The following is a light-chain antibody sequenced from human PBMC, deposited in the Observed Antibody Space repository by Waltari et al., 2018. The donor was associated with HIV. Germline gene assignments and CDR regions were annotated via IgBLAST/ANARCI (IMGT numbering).Light chain of an antibody. CDR2: MAS. CDR3: LQARQTPWT. J-gene: IGKJ1*01. CDR1: QSLLHSNGYNF. V-gene: IGKV2-28*01. Sequence: DIVMSQFPLSLPVTPGVPASTSCNSSQSLLHSNGYNFLDWYSQRPGQSPQLLIYMASYRASGVPDRISGSGSGTNFTLRIGRVATEDVGVYYCLQARQTPWTFGQGTKVEI.